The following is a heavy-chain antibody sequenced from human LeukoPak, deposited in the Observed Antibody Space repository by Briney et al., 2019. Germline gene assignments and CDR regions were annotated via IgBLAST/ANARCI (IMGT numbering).Heavy chain of an antibody. CDR2: ISYDGSNK. CDR1: GFTFSSYA. Sequence: PGRSLRLSCAASGFTFSSYAMHWVRQAPGKGLEWVAVISYDGSNKYYADSVKGRFTISRDNSKNTLYLQMNSLRAEDTAVYYCARDGPVMSLEFGYWGQGTLVTVSS. CDR3: ARDGPVMSLEFGY. D-gene: IGHD3-16*01. V-gene: IGHV3-30-3*01. J-gene: IGHJ4*02.